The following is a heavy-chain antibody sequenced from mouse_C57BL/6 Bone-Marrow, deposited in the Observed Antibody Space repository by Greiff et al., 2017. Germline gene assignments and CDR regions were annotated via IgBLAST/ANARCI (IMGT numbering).Heavy chain of an antibody. CDR3: ARSRIYDGYYAWFAY. Sequence: QVQLQQSGAELVKPGASVKLSCKASGYTFTSYWMHWVKQRPGQGLEWIGMIHPNSGSTNYNEKFKSQATMTVDNSTSTAYMQLSSLTSEDSAVYYCARSRIYDGYYAWFAYWGQGTLVTVSA. CDR2: IHPNSGST. J-gene: IGHJ3*01. CDR1: GYTFTSYW. V-gene: IGHV1-64*01. D-gene: IGHD2-3*01.